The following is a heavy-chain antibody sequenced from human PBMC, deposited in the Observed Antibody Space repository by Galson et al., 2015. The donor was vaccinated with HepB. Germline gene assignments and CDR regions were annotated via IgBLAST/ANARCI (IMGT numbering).Heavy chain of an antibody. CDR1: GYTFTSYY. CDR2: INPSGGST. V-gene: IGHV1-46*01. CDR3: ATDQGYDSSGRGSLGY. J-gene: IGHJ4*02. D-gene: IGHD3-22*01. Sequence: SVKVSCKASGYTFTSYYMHWVRQAPGQGLEWMGIINPSGGSTSYAQEFQGRVTMTEDTSTDTAYMELSSLRSEDTAVYYCATDQGYDSSGRGSLGYWGQGTLVTVSS.